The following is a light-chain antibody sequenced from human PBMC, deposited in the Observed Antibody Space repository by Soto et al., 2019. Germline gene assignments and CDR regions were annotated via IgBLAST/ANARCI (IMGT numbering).Light chain of an antibody. CDR3: SSYTSNSPYV. Sequence: QSALTQPASVSGSPGQSITISCTGTSSDVGGYKYVSWYQQHPGKAPKLMIYDVSNRPSGVSNRFSGSKSGNTASLTISGLQAEDEADYYCSSYTSNSPYVFGTGTKLTVL. CDR1: SSDVGGYKY. J-gene: IGLJ1*01. V-gene: IGLV2-14*01. CDR2: DVS.